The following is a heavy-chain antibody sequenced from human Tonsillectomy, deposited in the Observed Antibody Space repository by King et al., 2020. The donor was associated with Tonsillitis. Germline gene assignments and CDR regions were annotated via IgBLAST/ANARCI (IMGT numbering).Heavy chain of an antibody. D-gene: IGHD1-26*01. V-gene: IGHV3-9*01. Sequence: VQLVESGGGLVQPGRSLRLSCAASGFTFDDYAMHWVRQAPGKGLEWVSGISWNSGRIGYAESVKGRFTISRDNAKISLYLQMNSLRPEDTALYYCAKDIVGATYYYNAMDVWGQGTTVTVSS. CDR2: ISWNSGRI. J-gene: IGHJ6*02. CDR1: GFTFDDYA. CDR3: AKDIVGATYYYNAMDV.